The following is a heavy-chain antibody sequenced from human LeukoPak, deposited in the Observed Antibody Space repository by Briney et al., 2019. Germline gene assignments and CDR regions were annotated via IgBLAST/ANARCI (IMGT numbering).Heavy chain of an antibody. D-gene: IGHD3-22*01. J-gene: IGHJ4*02. V-gene: IGHV4-38-2*02. CDR1: GYSISSGYY. CDR3: ARVNYYDSSGSEAYEDY. Sequence: SETLSLTCTVSGYSISSGYYWGWIRQPPGKGLEWIGSIYHSGSTYYNPSLKSRVTISVDTSKNQFSLKLSSVTAADTAVYYCARVNYYDSSGSEAYEDYWGQGTLAAVSS. CDR2: IYHSGST.